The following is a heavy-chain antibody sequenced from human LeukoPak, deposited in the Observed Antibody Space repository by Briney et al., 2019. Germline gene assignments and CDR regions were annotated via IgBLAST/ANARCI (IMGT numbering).Heavy chain of an antibody. CDR3: AKDLGDYYDSSVYYYGGIDY. V-gene: IGHV3-23*01. J-gene: IGHJ4*02. Sequence: GGSLRLSCAASGFTFGSYGMSWVRQAPGKGLEWVSFITPNADRASYADSVKGRFTISRDNPRNTLYMQMNSLRAEDTAVYYCAKDLGDYYDSSVYYYGGIDYWGQGTLVTVSS. D-gene: IGHD3-22*01. CDR2: ITPNADRA. CDR1: GFTFGSYG.